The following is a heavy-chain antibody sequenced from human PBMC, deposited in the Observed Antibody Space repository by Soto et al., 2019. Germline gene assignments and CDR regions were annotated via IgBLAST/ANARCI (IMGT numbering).Heavy chain of an antibody. D-gene: IGHD1-26*01. Sequence: EVLLVGSGGGPVKPGGSLRLSCTASGFRFSSYGMNWVRQAPGKGLEWVSSISSGSSFIYYADSVKGRFTISRDNAKNSLYLQMNSLRADDTAIYYCTRVLLGGYYGSDFDFWGQGTHVTVSS. J-gene: IGHJ4*02. CDR2: ISSGSSFI. CDR3: TRVLLGGYYGSDFDF. V-gene: IGHV3-21*01. CDR1: GFRFSSYG.